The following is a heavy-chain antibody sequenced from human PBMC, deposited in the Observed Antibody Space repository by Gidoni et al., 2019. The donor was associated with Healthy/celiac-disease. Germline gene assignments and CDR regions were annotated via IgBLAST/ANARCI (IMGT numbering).Heavy chain of an antibody. D-gene: IGHD6-13*01. V-gene: IGHV4-34*01. CDR1: GGSFSGYY. J-gene: IGHJ4*02. CDR2: INHSGST. Sequence: LSLTCAVYGGSFSGYYWSWIRQPPGKGLEWIGEINHSGSTNYNPSRKSRVTISVDTSKNQFSMKLSAVTAADTAVYYWARGRGYGRDWGQGTLVTVSS. CDR3: ARGRGYGRD.